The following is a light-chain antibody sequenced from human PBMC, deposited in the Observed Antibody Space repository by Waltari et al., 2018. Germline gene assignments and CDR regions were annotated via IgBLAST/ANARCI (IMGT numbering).Light chain of an antibody. Sequence: SCNASHLVTYYLAWDQAKPVQAPGPLIYDTSNRATVSPARSSGSGFGTDFTLTISSVEPEDFAVYYCQQRRDWRLTFGGGTKVEIK. CDR3: QQRRDWRLT. CDR1: HLVTYY. CDR2: DTS. V-gene: IGKV3-11*01. J-gene: IGKJ4*01.